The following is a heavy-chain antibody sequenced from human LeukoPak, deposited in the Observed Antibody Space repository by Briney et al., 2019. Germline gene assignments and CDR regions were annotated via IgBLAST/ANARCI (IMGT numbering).Heavy chain of an antibody. CDR1: GFTFSDHY. V-gene: IGHV3-72*01. CDR2: SRNKAKSYAT. J-gene: IGHJ6*02. CDR3: ASSKEPNTYCSGGSCYHRYYYYGMDV. D-gene: IGHD2-15*01. Sequence: PGGSLRLSCAASGFTFSDHYMDWVRQAPGKRLERVGRSRNKAKSYATEYGASVKGRFTISRDDSKNLLYPQMNSLNTEDTAVYYCASSKEPNTYCSGGSCYHRYYYYGMDVWGQGTTVTVSS.